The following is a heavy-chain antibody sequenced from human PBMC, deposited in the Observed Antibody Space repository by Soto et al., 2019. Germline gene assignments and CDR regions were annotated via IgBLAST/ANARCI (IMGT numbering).Heavy chain of an antibody. CDR3: ARVPGTTGGYYYYGMDV. Sequence: SVKVSCKASGGTFSSYAISWVGQAPGQGLEWMGGIIPIFGTANYAQKFQGRVTITADESTSTGYMELSSLRSEDTAVYYCARVPGTTGGYYYYGMDVWG. D-gene: IGHD1-7*01. CDR1: GGTFSSYA. J-gene: IGHJ6*02. V-gene: IGHV1-69*13. CDR2: IIPIFGTA.